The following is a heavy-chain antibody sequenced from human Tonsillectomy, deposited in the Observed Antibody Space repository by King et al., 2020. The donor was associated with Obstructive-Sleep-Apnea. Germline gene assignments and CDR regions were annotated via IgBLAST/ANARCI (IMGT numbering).Heavy chain of an antibody. J-gene: IGHJ3*02. CDR3: TGPSNSDDAFDI. D-gene: IGHD4-23*01. CDR1: GFTFSGST. Sequence: VQLVESGGGLVQPGGSLKLSCAASGFTFSGSTMHWVRQASGKGLEWVGRIRNKANSYATAYAASVKGRFTVSRDDSKNTAYLQMNSLKTEDTAMYYCTGPSNSDDAFDIWGQGTMVTVSS. CDR2: IRNKANSYAT. V-gene: IGHV3-73*01.